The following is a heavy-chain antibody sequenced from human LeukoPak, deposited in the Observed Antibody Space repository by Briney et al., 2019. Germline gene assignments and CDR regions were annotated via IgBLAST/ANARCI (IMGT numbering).Heavy chain of an antibody. J-gene: IGHJ3*02. Sequence: PSETLSLTCTVSGGSISSYYWSWIRQPPGKGLEWIGYIYYSGSTNYNPSLKSRVTISVDTSKNQFSLKLSSVTAADTAVYYCARGQALGYGWPTVLAIDIWGQGTMVTVSS. CDR2: IYYSGST. CDR3: ARGQALGYGWPTVLAIDI. CDR1: GGSISSYY. D-gene: IGHD6-19*01. V-gene: IGHV4-59*08.